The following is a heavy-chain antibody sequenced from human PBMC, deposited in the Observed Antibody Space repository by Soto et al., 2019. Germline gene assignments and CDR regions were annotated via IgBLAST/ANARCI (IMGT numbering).Heavy chain of an antibody. J-gene: IGHJ6*02. Sequence: QVQLVQSGAEVKKPGSSVKVSCKAPGGTFSSYAISWVRQAPGQGLEWMGGIIPIFGTANYAQKFQGRVRITADESTSTGYMELSSLRSEDTAVYYCARSQGGSSSLDLSYYYYYGMDVWGQGTTVTVSS. CDR1: GGTFSSYA. CDR2: IIPIFGTA. D-gene: IGHD2-15*01. CDR3: ARSQGGSSSLDLSYYYYYGMDV. V-gene: IGHV1-69*01.